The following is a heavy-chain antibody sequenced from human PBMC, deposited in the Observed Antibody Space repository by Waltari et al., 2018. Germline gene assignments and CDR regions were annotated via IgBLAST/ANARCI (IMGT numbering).Heavy chain of an antibody. Sequence: QVQLVQSGAEVKKPGSSVTVSCKASGGTFSSYAISWVRQAPGHGLDWMGRIIPILGIANYAQKFQGRVTITADKSTSTAYMELSSLRSEDTAVYYCAISPYYDFWSGYYKVWGWFDPWGQGTLVTVSS. CDR3: AISPYYDFWSGYYKVWGWFDP. CDR1: GGTFSSYA. D-gene: IGHD3-3*01. J-gene: IGHJ5*02. V-gene: IGHV1-69*09. CDR2: IIPILGIA.